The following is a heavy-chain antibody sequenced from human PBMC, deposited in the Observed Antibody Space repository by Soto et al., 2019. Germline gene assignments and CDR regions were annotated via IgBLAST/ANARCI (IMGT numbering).Heavy chain of an antibody. V-gene: IGHV1-69*13. CDR1: GGTFSSYA. CDR2: IIPIFGTA. D-gene: IGHD3-3*01. J-gene: IGHJ6*02. CDR3: ARLKLRFLEWLLPTHYGMDV. Sequence: SVKFSCKASGGTFSSYAISWARQAPGQGLEWMGGIIPIFGTANYAQKFQGRVTITADESTSTAYMELSSLRSGDTAVYYCARLKLRFLEWLLPTHYGMDVWGQGTTVTVSS.